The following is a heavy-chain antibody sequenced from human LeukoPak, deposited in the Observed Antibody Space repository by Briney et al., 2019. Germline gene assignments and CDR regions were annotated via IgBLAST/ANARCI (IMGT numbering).Heavy chain of an antibody. V-gene: IGHV3-23*01. CDR2: ISGTGGNT. CDR1: GFTFYSYW. D-gene: IGHD3-9*01. CDR3: ATHGYSELRYFDWSTNE. Sequence: GGSLRLSCAASGFTFYSYWMSWVRQAPEKGLEWVSTISGTGGNTNYADSVKGRFTISRDNSKNTLYLQMNSLRAEDTAVYYCATHGYSELRYFDWSTNEWGQGTLVTVSS. J-gene: IGHJ4*02.